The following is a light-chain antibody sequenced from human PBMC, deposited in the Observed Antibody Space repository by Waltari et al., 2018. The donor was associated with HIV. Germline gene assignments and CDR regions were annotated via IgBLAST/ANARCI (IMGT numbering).Light chain of an antibody. V-gene: IGLV1-44*01. J-gene: IGLJ2*01. CDR2: ADA. CDR1: TPTTGSSN. CDR3: STWDDRLNGVV. Sequence: QSVLTQPPSASGTPGQRVTIPCSGSTPTTGSSNVNWYQQFSRAAPKLLIYADAQRPSGVPDRFSGSKSGTSASLVISGLQSEDEADYYCSTWDDRLNGVVFGGGTRLTVV.